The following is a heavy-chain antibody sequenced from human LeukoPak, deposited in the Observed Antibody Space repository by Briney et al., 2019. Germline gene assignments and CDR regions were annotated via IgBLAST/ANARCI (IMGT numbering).Heavy chain of an antibody. V-gene: IGHV3-21*01. CDR3: ARDTATAMDFDY. CDR2: ISSSYI. CDR1: GFTFSSYS. J-gene: IGHJ4*02. Sequence: PGGSLRLSCAASGFTFSSYSMNWVRQAPGKGLEWVSSISSSYIYYADSVKGRFTISRDNAKNSLYLQMNSLRAEDTAVYYCARDTATAMDFDYWGQGTLVTVSS. D-gene: IGHD5-18*01.